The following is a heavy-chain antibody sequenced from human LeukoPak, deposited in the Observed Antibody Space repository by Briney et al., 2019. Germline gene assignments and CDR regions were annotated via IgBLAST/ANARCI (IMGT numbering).Heavy chain of an antibody. CDR2: IDSSGSTI. J-gene: IGHJ4*02. CDR1: GFTFNSFG. D-gene: IGHD5-24*01. Sequence: GGSLRLSCATSGFTFNSFGMHWVRQAPGKGLEWVSYIDSSGSTIHYADSVKGRFTISRDNAKNSLYLQMNSLRAEDTAVYYCARTKEMATISYFDSWGQGTLVTVSS. V-gene: IGHV3-48*03. CDR3: ARTKEMATISYFDS.